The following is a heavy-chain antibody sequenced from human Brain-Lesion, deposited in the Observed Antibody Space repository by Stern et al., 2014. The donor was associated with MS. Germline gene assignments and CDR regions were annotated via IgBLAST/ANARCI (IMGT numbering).Heavy chain of an antibody. CDR2: IFYTGST. Sequence: VQLVESGPGLVKPSETLSLTCTVSGGSIGRSSYYWGWIRQPPGKGLEWIGNIFYTGSTFNDPSPKGRVTIPVDTSNNHFSRGLNSVTAADTAVYYCARGAGVFDSWGQGTLVTVSP. CDR1: GGSIGRSSYY. CDR3: ARGAGVFDS. V-gene: IGHV4-39*02. D-gene: IGHD6-19*01. J-gene: IGHJ4*02.